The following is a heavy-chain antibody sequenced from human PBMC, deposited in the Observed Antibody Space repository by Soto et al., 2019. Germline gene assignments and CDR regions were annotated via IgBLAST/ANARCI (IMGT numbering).Heavy chain of an antibody. CDR3: VRDGTKTLRDWFDP. V-gene: IGHV4-4*07. Sequence: PSETLSLTCTVSGASISGFYWSWIRKSAGKGLEWIGRIYATGTTDYNPSLKSRVMLSVDTSKKQFSLKLRSVTAADTAVYYCVRDGTKTLRDWFDPWGQGISVTVSS. CDR1: GASISGFY. J-gene: IGHJ5*02. D-gene: IGHD1-1*01. CDR2: IYATGTT.